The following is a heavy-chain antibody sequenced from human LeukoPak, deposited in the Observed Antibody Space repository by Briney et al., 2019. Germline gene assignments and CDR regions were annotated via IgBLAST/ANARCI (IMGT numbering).Heavy chain of an antibody. CDR1: GGSFSGYY. V-gene: IGHV4-34*01. D-gene: IGHD5-12*01. CDR2: INHSGST. CDR3: ARRVRDSGYSGNRFDY. J-gene: IGHJ4*02. Sequence: PSETLSLTCAVYGGSFSGYYWSWIRQPPGKGLEWIGEINHSGSTNYNPSLKSRVTISVDTSKNQFSLKLSSVTAADTAVYYCARRVRDSGYSGNRFDYWGQGTLVTVSS.